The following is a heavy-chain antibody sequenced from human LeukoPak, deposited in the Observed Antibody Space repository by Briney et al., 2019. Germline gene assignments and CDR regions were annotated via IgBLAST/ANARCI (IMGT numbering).Heavy chain of an antibody. V-gene: IGHV3-33*01. J-gene: IGHJ4*02. Sequence: GRSLRLSCAASGFTFSSYGMHWVRQAPGKGLEWVAVIWYDGSNKYYADSVKGRFTISRDNSKNTVYLQMNRLRAEDTAVYYCARDCGIAAAGTLDYWGQGTLVTVSS. CDR3: ARDCGIAAAGTLDY. CDR1: GFTFSSYG. D-gene: IGHD6-13*01. CDR2: IWYDGSNK.